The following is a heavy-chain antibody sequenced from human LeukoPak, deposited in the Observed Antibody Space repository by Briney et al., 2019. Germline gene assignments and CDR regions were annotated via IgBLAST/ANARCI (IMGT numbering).Heavy chain of an antibody. CDR1: GGTFSSYA. CDR3: ARAPVVAATQPFDY. V-gene: IGHV1-69*05. D-gene: IGHD2-15*01. J-gene: IGHJ4*02. CDR2: IIPIFGTA. Sequence: SVKVSCKASGGTFSSYAISWVRQAPGQGLEWMGGIIPIFGTANYAQKFQGRVTITRDTSASTAYMELSSLRSEDTAVYYCARAPVVAATQPFDYWGQGTLVTVSS.